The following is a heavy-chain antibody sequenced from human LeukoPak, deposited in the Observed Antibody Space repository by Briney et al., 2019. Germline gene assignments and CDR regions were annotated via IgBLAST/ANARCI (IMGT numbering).Heavy chain of an antibody. Sequence: ASVKVSCKASGYTFNSYYIHRVRQPPGHRLECMGLINPTGGSAGYAQKFQGRVTMTRDMSTSTDYMELSSMRSEDTAIYYCARDNSVGDNAWWFDPWGQGTLVTVSS. D-gene: IGHD1-26*01. CDR3: ARDNSVGDNAWWFDP. V-gene: IGHV1-46*02. J-gene: IGHJ5*02. CDR2: INPTGGSA. CDR1: GYTFNSYY.